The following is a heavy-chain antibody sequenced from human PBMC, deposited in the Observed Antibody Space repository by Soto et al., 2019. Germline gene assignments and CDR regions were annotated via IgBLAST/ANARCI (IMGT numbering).Heavy chain of an antibody. V-gene: IGHV4-39*01. J-gene: IGHJ6*02. CDR1: GGSVTLTSYY. Sequence: SETLSLTCSVSGGSVTLTSYYWGWIRQPPGKGLEWIGNVYYSGSTNYNPSLKSRVTISVDTSKNQFSLSLKSVTAADTAVYCCASDYSGYSADPEYYGVEVWGQGTTVTVSS. D-gene: IGHD3-22*01. CDR3: ASDYSGYSADPEYYGVEV. CDR2: VYYSGST.